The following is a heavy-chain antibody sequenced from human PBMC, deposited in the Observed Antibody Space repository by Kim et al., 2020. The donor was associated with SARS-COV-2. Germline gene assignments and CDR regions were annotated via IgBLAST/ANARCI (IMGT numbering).Heavy chain of an antibody. CDR3: AKAGGAGSYYNHYFDF. CDR1: GFTFGNYA. D-gene: IGHD3-10*01. V-gene: IGHV3-9*01. J-gene: IGHJ4*02. Sequence: GGSLRLSCAASGFTFGNYAMHWVRQAPGKGLEWVSSISWNSDTIGYADSVKGRFTISRDSAKNSVYLQMNTLRPGDTALYHCAKAGGAGSYYNHYFDFWGQGTLVTVSS. CDR2: ISWNSDTI.